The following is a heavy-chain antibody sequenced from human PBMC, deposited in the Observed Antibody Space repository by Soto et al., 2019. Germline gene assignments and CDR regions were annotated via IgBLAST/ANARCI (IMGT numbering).Heavy chain of an antibody. CDR3: ASVRGGYYYAMDV. CDR2: IYHSGST. Sequence: QVQLQESGPGLVKPSGTLSLTCAVSGGSISSSNWWSWVRQPPGKGLEWIGEIYHSGSTNYNPSPKSRVATAVDKSKNLFSLSLSSVTAAYTAVYYCASVRGGYYYAMDVWGQGTTVAVSS. D-gene: IGHD3-10*02. V-gene: IGHV4-4*02. CDR1: GGSISSSNW. J-gene: IGHJ6*02.